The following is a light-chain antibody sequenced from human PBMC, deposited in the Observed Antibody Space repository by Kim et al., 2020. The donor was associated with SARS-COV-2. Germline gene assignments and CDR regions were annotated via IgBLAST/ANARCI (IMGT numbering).Light chain of an antibody. CDR2: EVS. CDR3: CSYAGSGIVV. CDR1: TSDVGYYNL. V-gene: IGLV2-23*02. Sequence: QSALTQPASVSGSPGQSITISCTGTTSDVGYYNLVSWYQQHPSKVPKLLIYEVSKRPSAVSSRFSGSKSGYTASLMISGLQAEDEADYYCCSYAGSGIVVFGGGTQLTVL. J-gene: IGLJ2*01.